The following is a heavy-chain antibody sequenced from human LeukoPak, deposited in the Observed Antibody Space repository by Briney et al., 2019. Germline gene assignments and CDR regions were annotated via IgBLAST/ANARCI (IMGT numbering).Heavy chain of an antibody. J-gene: IGHJ6*03. CDR1: GFTFSDYS. Sequence: GGSLRLSCAASGFTFSDYSINWVRQAPGKGLEWVSSISTVSTYTNYADSVKGRFSISRDNAKGLLYLQMSNLRDEDTGVYYCARDASRYFHYYYMDVWGKGTTVTVSS. CDR2: ISTVSTYT. V-gene: IGHV3-21*01. CDR3: ARDASRYFHYYYMDV.